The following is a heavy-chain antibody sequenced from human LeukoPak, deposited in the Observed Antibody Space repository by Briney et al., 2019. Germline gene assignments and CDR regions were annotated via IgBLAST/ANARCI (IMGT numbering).Heavy chain of an antibody. CDR2: ISGRGGST. Sequence: GGSLRLSCAASGFTFSSYAMSWVRQAPGKGLEWVSAISGRGGSTYYADSVKGRFTISRDNSKNTLYLQMNSLRAEDTAVYYCAKDGPHYYDSSGYYYVGSPFDYWGQGTLVTVSS. V-gene: IGHV3-23*01. CDR3: AKDGPHYYDSSGYYYVGSPFDY. D-gene: IGHD3-22*01. CDR1: GFTFSSYA. J-gene: IGHJ4*02.